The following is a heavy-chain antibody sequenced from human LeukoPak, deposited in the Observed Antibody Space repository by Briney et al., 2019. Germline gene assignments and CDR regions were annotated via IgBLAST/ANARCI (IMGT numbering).Heavy chain of an antibody. CDR2: ISGGGSTT. J-gene: IGHJ4*02. CDR1: GFIFSSYA. V-gene: IGHV3-23*01. Sequence: GGSLRLSCAASGFIFSSYAMNWVRQAPGKGLEWVAVISGGGSTTIYADSVKGRFTISRDNSKNTLYLQMNSLRAEDTAVYYCATFLNDYWGQGTLVTVSS. CDR3: ATFLNDY.